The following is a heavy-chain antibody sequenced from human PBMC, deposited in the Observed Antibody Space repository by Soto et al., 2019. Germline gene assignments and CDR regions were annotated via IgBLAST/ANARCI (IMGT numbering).Heavy chain of an antibody. CDR2: ISAYNGNT. J-gene: IGHJ5*02. CDR3: AREIPRVLLSFGESSTNWFDP. D-gene: IGHD3-10*01. V-gene: IGHV1-18*01. Sequence: ASVKVSCKASGYTFTSYGISCVRQAPGQGLEWMGWISAYNGNTNYAQKLQGRVTMTTDTSTSTAYKELRSLRSDDTAVYYCAREIPRVLLSFGESSTNWFDPWGQGTLVTVSS. CDR1: GYTFTSYG.